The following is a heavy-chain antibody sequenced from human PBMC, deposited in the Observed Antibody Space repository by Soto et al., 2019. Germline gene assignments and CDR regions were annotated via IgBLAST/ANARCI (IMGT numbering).Heavy chain of an antibody. V-gene: IGHV1-18*01. CDR1: GYTFTSYG. Sequence: ASVKVSCKASGYTFTSYGISWVRQAPGQGLEWMGWISAYNGNTNYAQKLQGRVTMTTDTSTSTAYMELRSLRSDDTAVYYCARESRGYSYGAGVIDYWGQGTLVTVPS. D-gene: IGHD5-18*01. CDR2: ISAYNGNT. CDR3: ARESRGYSYGAGVIDY. J-gene: IGHJ4*02.